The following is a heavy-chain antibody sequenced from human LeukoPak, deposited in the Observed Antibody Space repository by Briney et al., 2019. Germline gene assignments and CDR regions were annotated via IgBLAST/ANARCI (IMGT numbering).Heavy chain of an antibody. CDR1: GFTFSSYE. CDR3: LPPSPID. CDR2: ISSSGSTI. D-gene: IGHD5-18*01. J-gene: IGHJ4*02. Sequence: GGSLRLSCAASGFTFSSYEMNWVRQAPGKGLEWVSYISSSGSTIYYADSVKGRFTISRDNAKNSLYHCASSRGYNSGYRALELPPSPIDWGQGTLVTVSS. V-gene: IGHV3-48*03.